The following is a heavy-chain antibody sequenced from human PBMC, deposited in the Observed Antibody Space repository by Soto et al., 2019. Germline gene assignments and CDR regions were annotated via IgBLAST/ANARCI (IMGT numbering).Heavy chain of an antibody. CDR2: IYYSGST. Sequence: SEPLSLTCTVSGGSISIGDYYWSWIRQPPGKGLEWIGYIYYSGSTYYNPSLKSRVTISVDTSKNQFSLKLSSVTAADTAVYYCARDTAMARFDYWGQGTLVTVSS. CDR1: GGSISIGDYY. D-gene: IGHD5-18*01. V-gene: IGHV4-30-4*01. CDR3: ARDTAMARFDY. J-gene: IGHJ4*02.